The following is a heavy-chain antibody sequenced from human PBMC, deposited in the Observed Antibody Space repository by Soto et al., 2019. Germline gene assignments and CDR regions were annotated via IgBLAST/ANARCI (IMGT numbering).Heavy chain of an antibody. CDR1: RFTFSSWG. J-gene: IGHJ4*02. D-gene: IGHD5-18*01. CDR2: ISSDGSNK. Sequence: GGSLRLSCAASRFTFSSWGMCWVRQAPGKGLEWVALISSDGSNKYYAESVKGRFTISRDNSENTLYLQMDSLRTEDTAVYYCAKSGYGNGYIDYWGQGTLVTVSS. CDR3: AKSGYGNGYIDY. V-gene: IGHV3-30*18.